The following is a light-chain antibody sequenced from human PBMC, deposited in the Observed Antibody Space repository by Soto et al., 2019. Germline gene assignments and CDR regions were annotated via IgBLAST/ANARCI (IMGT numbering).Light chain of an antibody. CDR3: KQYNTWPRT. CDR2: GAS. J-gene: IGKJ1*01. Sequence: EIVMTQSPATLSVSPGEGATLSCRASQGIKDYVAWFQQKPGQTPSLLIYGASTRATAIPARFSGSGSGTEFTLSISSLQSEDFAVYYCKQYNTWPRTFGQGTKVDIK. V-gene: IGKV3-15*01. CDR1: QGIKDY.